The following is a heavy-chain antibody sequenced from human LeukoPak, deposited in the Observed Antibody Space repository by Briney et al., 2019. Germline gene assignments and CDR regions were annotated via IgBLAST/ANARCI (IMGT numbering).Heavy chain of an antibody. CDR3: VGGGSYYDFDY. J-gene: IGHJ4*02. V-gene: IGHV4-59*08. D-gene: IGHD1-26*01. CDR1: GASISSYY. Sequence: SETLSLTCSVSGASISSYYWSWIRQPPGKGLEWIGYMYYTGDANYSPSLKGRVTTSVDTSKNQFSLKLSSVTAADTAVYFCVGGGSYYDFDYWGQGTLVTVSS. CDR2: MYYTGDA.